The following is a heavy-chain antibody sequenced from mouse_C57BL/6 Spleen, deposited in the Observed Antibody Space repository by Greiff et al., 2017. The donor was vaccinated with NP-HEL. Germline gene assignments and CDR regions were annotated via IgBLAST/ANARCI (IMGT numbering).Heavy chain of an antibody. J-gene: IGHJ1*03. CDR1: GYSITSGYY. Sequence: VQLKESGPGLVKPSQSLSLTCSVTGYSITSGYYWNWIRQFPGNKLEWMGYISYDGSNNYNPSLKNRISITRDTSKNQFFLKLNSVTTEDTATYYCARVITTVRGLRWYFDVWGIGTTVTVSS. CDR3: ARVITTVRGLRWYFDV. CDR2: ISYDGSN. D-gene: IGHD1-1*01. V-gene: IGHV3-6*01.